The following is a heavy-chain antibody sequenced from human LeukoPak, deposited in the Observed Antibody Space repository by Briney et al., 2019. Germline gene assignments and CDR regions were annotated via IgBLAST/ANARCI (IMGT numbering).Heavy chain of an antibody. J-gene: IGHJ4*02. V-gene: IGHV1-46*01. CDR2: INPSGGST. CDR3: ARGLHISVRAPPDF. Sequence: ASVKVSCKASGYTLTGYYIHWVRQAPGQGLEWMGLINPSGGSTTYAQKFQGRVTMTRDMSTSTVYMELSSLRSEDTAVYYCARGLHISVRAPPDFWGQGTLVTVSS. D-gene: IGHD2-21*01. CDR1: GYTLTGYY.